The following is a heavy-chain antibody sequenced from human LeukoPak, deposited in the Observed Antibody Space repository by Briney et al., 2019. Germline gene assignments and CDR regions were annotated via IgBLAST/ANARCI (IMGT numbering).Heavy chain of an antibody. Sequence: PGGSLRLSCAASGFTFSSYVMNWVRQAPGKELEWVSAISGSGESTYYADSVKGRFTISRDNSKNTLYLQMNSLRAEDTAVYYCAMNWNLDYWGQGTLVTVSS. CDR3: AMNWNLDY. CDR2: ISGSGEST. CDR1: GFTFSSYV. J-gene: IGHJ4*02. V-gene: IGHV3-23*01. D-gene: IGHD1-1*01.